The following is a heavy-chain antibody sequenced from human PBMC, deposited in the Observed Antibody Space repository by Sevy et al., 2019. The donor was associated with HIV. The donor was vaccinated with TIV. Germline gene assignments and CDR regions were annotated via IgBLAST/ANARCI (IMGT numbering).Heavy chain of an antibody. CDR2: MNPNNGNT. CDR3: ARVYASSGGGSGMDV. D-gene: IGHD3-16*01. Sequence: ASVKVSCKASGYTFTTYEINWVRQASGQGLEWMGWMNPNNGNTGYARKFQDRVTMTRNTSISTASNELSSLRSEDTAIYYGARVYASSGGGSGMDVWGQGTTVTVSS. V-gene: IGHV1-8*01. J-gene: IGHJ6*02. CDR1: GYTFTTYE.